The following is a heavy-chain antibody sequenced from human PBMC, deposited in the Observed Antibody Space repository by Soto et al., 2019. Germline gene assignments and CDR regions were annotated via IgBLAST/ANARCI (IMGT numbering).Heavy chain of an antibody. CDR1: GYTFTSYW. CDR3: ARNGGRGMKDAFDI. CDR2: IYPGDSDT. D-gene: IGHD2-15*01. Sequence: PGESLKISCKGSGYTFTSYWIGWVRQMPGNGLEWMGIIYPGDSDTKYSPTFEGQVTISVDKFISTAYLQWSSLKAPDTAMYYCARNGGRGMKDAFDIWGQGTMVT. J-gene: IGHJ3*02. V-gene: IGHV5-51*01.